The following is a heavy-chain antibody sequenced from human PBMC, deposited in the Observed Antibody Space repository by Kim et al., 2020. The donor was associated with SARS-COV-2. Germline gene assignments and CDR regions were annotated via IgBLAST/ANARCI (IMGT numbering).Heavy chain of an antibody. J-gene: IGHJ6*02. CDR2: IWYDGSNK. D-gene: IGHD5-18*01. Sequence: GGSLRLSCAASGFTFSSYGMHWVRQAPGKGLEWVAVIWYDGSNKYYADSVKGRFTISRDNSTNTLYLQMNSLRAEDTAVYYCAKDLHSSGYWSLGGYLTHYYYGGVDVWGQGTTVTVSS. CDR3: AKDLHSSGYWSLGGYLTHYYYGGVDV. CDR1: GFTFSSYG. V-gene: IGHV3-33*06.